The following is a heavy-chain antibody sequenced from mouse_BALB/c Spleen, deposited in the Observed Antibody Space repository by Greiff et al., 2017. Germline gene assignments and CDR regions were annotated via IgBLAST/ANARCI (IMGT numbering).Heavy chain of an antibody. V-gene: IGHV3-2*02. CDR2: ISYSGST. CDR3: ARWGENYGKGYFDY. Sequence: EVQLVESGPGLVKPSQSLSLTCTVTGYSITSDYAWNWIRQFPGNKLEWMGYISYSGSTSYNPSLKSRISITRDTSKNQFFLQLNSVTTEDTATYYCARWGENYGKGYFDYWGQGTTLTVSS. J-gene: IGHJ2*01. D-gene: IGHD2-1*01. CDR1: GYSITSDYA.